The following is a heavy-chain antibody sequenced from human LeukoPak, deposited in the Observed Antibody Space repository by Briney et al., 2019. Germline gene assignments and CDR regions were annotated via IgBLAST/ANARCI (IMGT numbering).Heavy chain of an antibody. CDR2: IYYSGSS. V-gene: IGHV4-59*01. Sequence: PSETLSLTCNVSGGSINSYHWSWIRQPPGKELEWIGYIYYSGSSNYNPSLKSRVTISVDTSKNQFSLKLSSVTAADTAVYYCARVPRSYYYYYYMDVWGKGTTVTVSS. CDR1: GGSINSYH. J-gene: IGHJ6*03. CDR3: ARVPRSYYYYYYMDV.